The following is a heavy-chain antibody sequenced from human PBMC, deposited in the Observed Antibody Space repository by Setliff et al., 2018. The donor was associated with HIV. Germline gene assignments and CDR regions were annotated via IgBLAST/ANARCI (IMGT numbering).Heavy chain of an antibody. V-gene: IGHV1-3*01. CDR1: GYTFSTYA. Sequence: GASVKVSCKASGYTFSTYAIHWVRQAPGQRLEWMGWINAGSGNTNYAQKLQGRVTMTTDTSTSTAYMELRSLRSDDTAVYYCARDGLGEYYFDYWGQGTLVTVSS. D-gene: IGHD1-26*01. CDR3: ARDGLGEYYFDY. CDR2: INAGSGNT. J-gene: IGHJ4*02.